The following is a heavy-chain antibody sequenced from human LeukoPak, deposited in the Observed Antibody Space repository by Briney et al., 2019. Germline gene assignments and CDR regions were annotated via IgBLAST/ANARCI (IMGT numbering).Heavy chain of an antibody. Sequence: GGSLRLSCAASGFTFSSYWMHWVRQVPGKGLVWVSRINTDGTTTTYSDSVKGRFTISRDNSKNTLYLQMNSLRVEDTAVYYCAKHLWRDLLWFGEGYYFGYWGQGTLVTVSS. CDR1: GFTFSSYW. CDR3: AKHLWRDLLWFGEGYYFGY. V-gene: IGHV3-74*01. CDR2: INTDGTTT. D-gene: IGHD3-10*01. J-gene: IGHJ4*02.